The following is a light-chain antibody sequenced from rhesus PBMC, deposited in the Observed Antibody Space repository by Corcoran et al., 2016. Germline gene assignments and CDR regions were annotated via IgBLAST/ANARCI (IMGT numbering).Light chain of an antibody. CDR2: GAS. V-gene: IGKV3S9*01. Sequence: EIVMTQSPATLSLSPGERATLSCRASQSVSSYVAWYQQKPEQAPRILIDGASSRATGIPDRCSGSGSWTDFTLIISSLEPEDVGLYYCQQYNNWNSFGQGTKVEIK. CDR3: QQYNNWNS. J-gene: IGKJ2*01. CDR1: QSVSSY.